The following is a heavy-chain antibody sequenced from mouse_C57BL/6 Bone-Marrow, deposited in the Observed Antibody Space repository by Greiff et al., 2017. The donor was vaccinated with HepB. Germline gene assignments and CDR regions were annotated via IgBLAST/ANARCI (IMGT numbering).Heavy chain of an antibody. V-gene: IGHV1-64*01. J-gene: IGHJ2*01. CDR1: GYTFTSYW. Sequence: VQLQQPGAELVKPGASVKLSCKASGYTFTSYWMHWVKQRPGQGLEWIGMNHPNSGSTNYNEKFKSKATLTVDKSSSTAYMQLSSLTSEDSAVYYCTRRGIYDYDLYYWGQGTTLTVSS. CDR3: TRRGIYDYDLYY. CDR2: NHPNSGST. D-gene: IGHD2-4*01.